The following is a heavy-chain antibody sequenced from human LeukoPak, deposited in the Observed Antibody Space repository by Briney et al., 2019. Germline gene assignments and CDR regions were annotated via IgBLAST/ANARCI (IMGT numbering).Heavy chain of an antibody. CDR2: ISGNGGST. CDR3: AKEEGEPYGFDY. V-gene: IGHV3-64D*06. J-gene: IGHJ4*02. D-gene: IGHD1-14*01. Sequence: GGSLRLSCSASGFTFSSYAMHWVRQAPGKGLEYVSAISGNGGSTYYADSVKGRFTISRDNSKNTLYLQMSSLRAEDTAVYYCAKEEGEPYGFDYWGQGTLVTVSS. CDR1: GFTFSSYA.